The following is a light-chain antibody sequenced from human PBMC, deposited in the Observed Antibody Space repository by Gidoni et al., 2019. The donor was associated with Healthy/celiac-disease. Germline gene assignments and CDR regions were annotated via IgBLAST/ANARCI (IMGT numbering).Light chain of an antibody. Sequence: DIVMTQSPLSLPVTPGEPASISCRSSQSLLHSNGYNYLDWYLQKPGQSPQLLIYLGSNRASGVPDRFSGSGSGTDFTLKISRVEDEEVGVYYCMQALQTPLLTFXGXTKVEIK. V-gene: IGKV2-28*01. CDR1: QSLLHSNGYNY. CDR2: LGS. J-gene: IGKJ4*01. CDR3: MQALQTPLLT.